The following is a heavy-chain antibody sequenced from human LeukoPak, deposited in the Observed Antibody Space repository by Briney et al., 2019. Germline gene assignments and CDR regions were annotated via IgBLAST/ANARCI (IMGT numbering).Heavy chain of an antibody. V-gene: IGHV4-61*01. CDR3: ARLWFGEANWFDP. CDR1: GGSVSSGSYY. J-gene: IGHJ5*02. Sequence: SETLSLTCTVSGGSVSSGSYYWSWIQQPPGKGLEWIGYIYYSGSTNYNPSLKSRVTISVDTSKNQFSLKLSSVTAADTAVYYCARLWFGEANWFDPWGQGALVTVSS. CDR2: IYYSGST. D-gene: IGHD3-10*01.